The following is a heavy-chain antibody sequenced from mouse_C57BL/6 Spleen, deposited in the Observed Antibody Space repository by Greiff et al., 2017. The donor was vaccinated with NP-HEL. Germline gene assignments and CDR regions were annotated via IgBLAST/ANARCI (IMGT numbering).Heavy chain of an antibody. CDR3: TRCYYGSSFYAMDY. J-gene: IGHJ4*01. CDR2: IDPETGGT. D-gene: IGHD1-1*01. CDR1: GYTFTDYE. Sequence: QVQLQQSGAELVRPGASVTLSCKASGYTFTDYEMHWVKQTPVHGLEWIGAIDPETGGTAYNQKFKGKAILTADKSSSTAYMELRSLTSEDSAVYYCTRCYYGSSFYAMDYWGQGTSVTVSS. V-gene: IGHV1-15*01.